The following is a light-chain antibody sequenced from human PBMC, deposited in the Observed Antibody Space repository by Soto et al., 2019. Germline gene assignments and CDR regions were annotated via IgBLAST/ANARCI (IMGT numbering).Light chain of an antibody. CDR3: QQANSLPRT. CDR1: QGISSW. J-gene: IGKJ2*01. Sequence: DIQMTQSPSSVSASVGERVTITCRASQGISSWLAWYQQKPGKAPKHLIYAASSLQSGVPSRSSGSGSGTDVTLTISSVQHEDFANYYCQQANSLPRTFGQRTTLEIK. V-gene: IGKV1-12*01. CDR2: AAS.